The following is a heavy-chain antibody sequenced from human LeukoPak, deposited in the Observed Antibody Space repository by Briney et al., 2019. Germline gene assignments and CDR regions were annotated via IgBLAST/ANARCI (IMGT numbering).Heavy chain of an antibody. CDR3: ARGRRYSSSWYFDY. Sequence: GASGKVSCKASGGTFSSYAISWVRQAPGQGLEWMGGIIPIFGTANYAQKFQGRVTITADESTSTAYMELSSLRSEDTAVYYCARGRRYSSSWYFDYWGQGTLVTVSS. CDR2: IIPIFGTA. J-gene: IGHJ4*02. V-gene: IGHV1-69*13. CDR1: GGTFSSYA. D-gene: IGHD6-13*01.